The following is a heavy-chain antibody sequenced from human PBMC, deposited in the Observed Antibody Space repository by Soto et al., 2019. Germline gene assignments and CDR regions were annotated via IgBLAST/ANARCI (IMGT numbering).Heavy chain of an antibody. CDR1: GGSISSSSYY. Sequence: SETLSLTCTVSGGSISSSSYYWGWIRQPPGKGLEWIGSIYYSGSTYYNPSLKSRVTISVDTSKNQFSLKLSSVTAADTAVYYCARDRIVGATDYYYGMDVWGQGTTVTVSS. CDR2: IYYSGST. D-gene: IGHD1-26*01. V-gene: IGHV4-39*02. CDR3: ARDRIVGATDYYYGMDV. J-gene: IGHJ6*02.